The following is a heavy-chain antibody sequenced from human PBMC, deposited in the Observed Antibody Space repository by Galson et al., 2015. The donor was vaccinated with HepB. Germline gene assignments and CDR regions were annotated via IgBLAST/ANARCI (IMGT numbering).Heavy chain of an antibody. J-gene: IGHJ5*02. CDR2: ISAYNGNT. V-gene: IGHV1-18*01. CDR1: GYTFTSYG. Sequence: SVKVSCKASGYTFTSYGISWVRRAPGQGLEWMGWISAYNGNTNYAQKLQGRVTMTTDTSTSTAYMELRSLRSDDTAVYYCARDHKEVAEDDNWFDPWGQGTLVTVSS. CDR3: ARDHKEVAEDDNWFDP. D-gene: IGHD6-19*01.